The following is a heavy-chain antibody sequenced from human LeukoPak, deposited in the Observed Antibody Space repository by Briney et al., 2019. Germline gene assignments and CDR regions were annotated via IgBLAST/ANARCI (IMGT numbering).Heavy chain of an antibody. CDR1: GGSFSGYY. V-gene: IGHV4-34*01. CDR3: ARYSSGGDPYGMDV. CDR2: INHSGST. D-gene: IGHD6-19*01. Sequence: SETLSLTCAVYGGSFSGYYWSWIRQPPGKGLEWIGEINHSGSTNYNPSLKSRVTISVDTSKNQFSLKLSSVTAADTAVYYCARYSSGGDPYGMDVWGRGTTVTVSS. J-gene: IGHJ6*02.